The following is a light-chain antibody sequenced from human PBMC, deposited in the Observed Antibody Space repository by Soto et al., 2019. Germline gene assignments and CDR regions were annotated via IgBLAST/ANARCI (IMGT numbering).Light chain of an antibody. J-gene: IGKJ1*01. CDR2: DAS. Sequence: IVWTQSPATFPLSRGERSRLSCRASQSVSTYLAWYQQRPGQAPRLLIYDASYRATDIPHRVSGSASGTEFTLTISSLQSEDLTVYYCQQYNKWPLTFGQGTKVDIK. CDR3: QQYNKWPLT. CDR1: QSVSTY. V-gene: IGKV3-11*01.